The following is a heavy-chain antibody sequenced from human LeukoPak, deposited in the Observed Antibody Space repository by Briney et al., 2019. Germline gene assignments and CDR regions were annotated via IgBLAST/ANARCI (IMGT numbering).Heavy chain of an antibody. CDR2: ISGSGGST. J-gene: IGHJ5*02. D-gene: IGHD2-2*01. CDR1: GFTFSSYA. Sequence: GGSLRLFCAASGFTFSSYAMSWVRQAPGKGLEWVSTISGSGGSTYYADSVKGRFTISRDNSKNTLYLQMNSLRAEDTPVYYCAKDYIVVVPAASPWGQGTLVTVSS. CDR3: AKDYIVVVPAASP. V-gene: IGHV3-23*01.